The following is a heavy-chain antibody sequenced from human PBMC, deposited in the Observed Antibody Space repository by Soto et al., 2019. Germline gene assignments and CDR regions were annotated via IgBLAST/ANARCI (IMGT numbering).Heavy chain of an antibody. Sequence: GGSLRLSCAASGFKFSNYAMSGVRQAPGKGLEWVSLISAIGGGTYYADSVKGRFTISRDNSHNTLYLQVHSLTAEDTAVYYCAKDRRAGGTSAFYFDFWGQGAQVTVSS. CDR3: AKDRRAGGTSAFYFDF. J-gene: IGHJ4*02. CDR2: ISAIGGGT. V-gene: IGHV3-23*01. CDR1: GFKFSNYA. D-gene: IGHD3-16*01.